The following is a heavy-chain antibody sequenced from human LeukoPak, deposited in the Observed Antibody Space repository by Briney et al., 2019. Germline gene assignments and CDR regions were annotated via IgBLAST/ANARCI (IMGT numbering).Heavy chain of an antibody. CDR3: ARSLPYYMDV. Sequence: GGSLRLSCAASGFTFDDYGMSWVRQAPGKGLEWVSSISSSSSYIYYADSVKGRFTISRDNAKNSLYLQMNSLRAEDTAVYYCARSLPYYMDVWGQGTLVTVSS. V-gene: IGHV3-21*01. CDR1: GFTFDDYG. J-gene: IGHJ4*02. CDR2: ISSSSSYI.